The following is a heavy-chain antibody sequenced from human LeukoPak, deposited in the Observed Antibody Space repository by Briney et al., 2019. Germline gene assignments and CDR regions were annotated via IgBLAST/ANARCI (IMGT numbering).Heavy chain of an antibody. CDR2: IIPILGIA. D-gene: IGHD2-2*02. Sequence: SVKVSCKASGGTFSSYAISWVRQAPGQGLEWMGRIIPILGIANYAQKFQGRVTITADKSTSTAYMELSSLRSEDTAVYYCAGYQLLYEFDYWGQGTLVTVSS. V-gene: IGHV1-69*04. CDR3: AGYQLLYEFDY. CDR1: GGTFSSYA. J-gene: IGHJ4*02.